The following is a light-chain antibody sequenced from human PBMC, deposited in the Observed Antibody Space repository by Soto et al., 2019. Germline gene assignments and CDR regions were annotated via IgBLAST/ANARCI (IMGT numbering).Light chain of an antibody. V-gene: IGLV2-14*02. CDR1: SSDVGSYNL. CDR3: CSYSISTAYL. CDR2: EGS. J-gene: IGLJ1*01. Sequence: QSVLTQPASVSGSPGQSITISCTGTSSDVGSYNLVSWYQQYPGKAPKLIIYEGSKRPSGVSNRFSGSKSGNTASLTISGLQAEDEADYYCCSYSISTAYLFGTGTKLTVL.